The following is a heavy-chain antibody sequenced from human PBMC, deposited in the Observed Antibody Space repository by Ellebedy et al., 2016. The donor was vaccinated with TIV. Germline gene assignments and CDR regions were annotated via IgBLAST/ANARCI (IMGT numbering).Heavy chain of an antibody. CDR1: GGSINTYY. V-gene: IGHV4-59*12. CDR3: ERDSKKGWAFDI. CDR2: VHYTGIT. J-gene: IGHJ3*02. Sequence: MPSETLSLTCTVSGGSINTYYWTWIRQPPGKGLEYIGFVHYTGITNYNPSLRSRVTLSVYSFKNQFSLKLDSVTAADTAVYYCERDSKKGWAFDIWGQGTMVTVSS.